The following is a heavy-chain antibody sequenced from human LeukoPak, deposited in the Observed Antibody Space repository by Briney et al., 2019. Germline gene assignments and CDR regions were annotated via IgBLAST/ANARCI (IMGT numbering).Heavy chain of an antibody. CDR3: ARGLAQRRYCSSTSCYHDAFDI. CDR2: INSDGSST. Sequence: GGSLRLSCAASGFTFSSYWMHWVRQAPGKGLVWVSRINSDGSSTSYADSVKGRFTISRDNSKNTLYLQMDSLRAEDTAVYYCARGLAQRRYCSSTSCYHDAFDIWGQGTMVTVSS. D-gene: IGHD2-2*01. V-gene: IGHV3-74*01. J-gene: IGHJ3*02. CDR1: GFTFSSYW.